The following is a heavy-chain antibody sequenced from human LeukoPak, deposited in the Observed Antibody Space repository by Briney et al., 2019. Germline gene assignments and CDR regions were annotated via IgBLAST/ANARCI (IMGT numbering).Heavy chain of an antibody. Sequence: GGSLRLSCAASGFTFSSYWMSWVRQAPGKGLEWVANIKQDGSEKYYVDSVKGRFIISRDNAKNSLYLQMNSLRAEDTAVYYCARDYYYYDSGSYYTNIANWGQGTLVTVSS. V-gene: IGHV3-7*01. CDR1: GFTFSSYW. CDR3: ARDYYYYDSGSYYTNIAN. CDR2: IKQDGSEK. J-gene: IGHJ4*02. D-gene: IGHD3-10*01.